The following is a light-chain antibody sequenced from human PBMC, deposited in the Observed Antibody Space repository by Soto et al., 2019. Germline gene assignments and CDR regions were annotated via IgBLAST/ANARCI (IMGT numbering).Light chain of an antibody. V-gene: IGKV4-1*01. CDR2: WAS. CDR1: QSVLYSSNNKNY. CDR3: QQYYRPWT. Sequence: DIVLTQSPDSLAVSLGERATINCKSSQSVLYSSNNKNYLAWYQQKPGQPPKLLIYWASTRESGVPDRFSGSGSGTDFTLTISSLQADDVADYYCQQYYRPWTFGQGTKVEIK. J-gene: IGKJ1*01.